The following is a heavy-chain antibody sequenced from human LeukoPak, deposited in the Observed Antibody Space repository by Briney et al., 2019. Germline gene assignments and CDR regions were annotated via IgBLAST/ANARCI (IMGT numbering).Heavy chain of an antibody. V-gene: IGHV4-31*03. CDR1: GGSISGGGYY. CDR3: ARDAVPGDYYYDSSGLYYYYYYGMDV. Sequence: SETLSLTCTVSGGSISGGGYYWSWIRQHPGKGLEWIGYIYYSGSTYNNPSLKSRVTISVDTSKNQFSLKLSSVTAADTAVYYCARDAVPGDYYYDSSGLYYYYYYGMDVWGQGTTVTVSS. J-gene: IGHJ6*02. CDR2: IYYSGST. D-gene: IGHD3-22*01.